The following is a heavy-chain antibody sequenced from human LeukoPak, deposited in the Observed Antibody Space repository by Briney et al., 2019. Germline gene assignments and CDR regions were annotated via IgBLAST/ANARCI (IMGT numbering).Heavy chain of an antibody. CDR3: AREPGIGYAFDI. D-gene: IGHD3-10*01. CDR1: GFTFSSSW. J-gene: IGHJ3*02. V-gene: IGHV3-7*01. CDR2: INQDGGEK. Sequence: GGSLRLSCAASGFTFSSSWMTWVRQAPGKGLEWVANINQDGGEKHYVDPVKGRFTISRDNAKNSLYLQMHSLRAEDTAVYYCAREPGIGYAFDIWGQGTMVTVSS.